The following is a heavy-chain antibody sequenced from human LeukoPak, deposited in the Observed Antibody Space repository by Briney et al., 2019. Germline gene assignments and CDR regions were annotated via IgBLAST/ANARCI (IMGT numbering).Heavy chain of an antibody. CDR3: ARVKEGYCSGGSCVNTYYYYMDV. CDR2: INWNGGST. J-gene: IGHJ6*03. CDR1: GFTFDDYG. V-gene: IGHV3-20*04. Sequence: GGSLRLSCAASGFTFDDYGMSWVRQAPGKGLEWVSGINWNGGSTGYADSVKGRFTISRDNAKNSLYLQMNSLRAEDTALYYCARVKEGYCSGGSCVNTYYYYMDVWGKGTTVTVSS. D-gene: IGHD2-15*01.